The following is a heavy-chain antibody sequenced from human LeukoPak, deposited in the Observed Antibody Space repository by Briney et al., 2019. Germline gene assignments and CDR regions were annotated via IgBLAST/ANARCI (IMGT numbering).Heavy chain of an antibody. D-gene: IGHD2-2*01. V-gene: IGHV1-46*01. CDR1: GYTFTSYY. J-gene: IGHJ4*02. CDR2: INPSGGST. Sequence: ASVKVSCKASGYTFTSYYMHWVRQAPGQGREWMGIINPSGGSTDYAQKFQGRVTMTRDTSTSTVYMDLSSLRFDDTAVYYCARASGSSPFDYWGQGALVTVSS. CDR3: ARASGSSPFDY.